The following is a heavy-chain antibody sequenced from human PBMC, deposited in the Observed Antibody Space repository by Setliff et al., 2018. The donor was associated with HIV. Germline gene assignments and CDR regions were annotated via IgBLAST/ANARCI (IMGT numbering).Heavy chain of an antibody. D-gene: IGHD1-1*01. Sequence: PGGSLRLSCAASGFTFSSYEMNWVRQAPGKGLEWVSYIGRSVTGIYYADSVKGRFTISRDNAKNSLYLQMSSLKAEDTAVYYCARDRAGSPFWTDAFDIWGQGTMVTVSS. V-gene: IGHV3-48*03. CDR3: ARDRAGSPFWTDAFDI. CDR2: IGRSVTGI. CDR1: GFTFSSYE. J-gene: IGHJ3*02.